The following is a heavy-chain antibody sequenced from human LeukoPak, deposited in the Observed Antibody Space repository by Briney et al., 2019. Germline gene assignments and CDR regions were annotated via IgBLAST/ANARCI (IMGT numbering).Heavy chain of an antibody. V-gene: IGHV3-23*01. CDR3: AKDLLGRDGYKVKDLPNY. J-gene: IGHJ4*02. Sequence: GGSLRLSCAASGFTFSSYAMSWVRQSPRKGLEWVSAISDSTDNTYYADSVKGRFTISRDNSKNTLYLQMNSLRAEDTAVYYCAKDLLGRDGYKVKDLPNYWGQGTLVTVSS. CDR1: GFTFSSYA. D-gene: IGHD5-24*01. CDR2: ISDSTDNT.